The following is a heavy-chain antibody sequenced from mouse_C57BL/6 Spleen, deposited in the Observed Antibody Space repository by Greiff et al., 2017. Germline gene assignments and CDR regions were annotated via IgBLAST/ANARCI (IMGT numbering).Heavy chain of an antibody. V-gene: IGHV1-69*01. Sequence: QVQLQQPGAELVMPGASVKLSCKASGYTFTSYWMHWVKQRPGQGLEWIGEIDPSDSYTNYNQKFKGKSTLTVDKSSSTAYMQLSSLTSEDSAVYYCARGIRTTVVALYFDYWGQGTTLTVSS. CDR1: GYTFTSYW. D-gene: IGHD1-1*01. CDR3: ARGIRTTVVALYFDY. J-gene: IGHJ2*01. CDR2: IDPSDSYT.